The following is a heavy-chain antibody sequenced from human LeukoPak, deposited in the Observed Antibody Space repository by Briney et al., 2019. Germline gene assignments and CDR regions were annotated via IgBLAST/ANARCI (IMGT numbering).Heavy chain of an antibody. CDR2: IIPIFGTA. Sequence: GASVKVSCKASGGTFSSYAISWVRQAPGQGLEWMGGIIPIFGTANYAQKFRGRVTITADESTSTAYMELSSLRSEDTVVYYCARGVRGYSSFDYWGQGTLVTVSS. J-gene: IGHJ4*02. D-gene: IGHD5-18*01. CDR1: GGTFSSYA. CDR3: ARGVRGYSSFDY. V-gene: IGHV1-69*13.